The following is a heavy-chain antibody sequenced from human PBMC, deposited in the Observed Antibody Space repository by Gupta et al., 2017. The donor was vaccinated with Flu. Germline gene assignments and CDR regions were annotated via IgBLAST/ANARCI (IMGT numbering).Heavy chain of an antibody. CDR2: RKEDGSEK. CDR1: GFSFSRYR. V-gene: IGHV3-7*01. J-gene: IGHJ6*02. D-gene: IGHD2/OR15-2a*01. CDR3: AKNPSPVKYYDYGLDG. Sequence: EAQLVESGGGLVQPGGSLRLSCAASGFSFSRYRLTWVRQAPGKGPEWVAKRKEDGSEKYYVDDGTGRVTIARDNAKNSLYLQMNSLRGEDTAVYHCAKNPSPVKYYDYGLDGGGQGTTVTVSS.